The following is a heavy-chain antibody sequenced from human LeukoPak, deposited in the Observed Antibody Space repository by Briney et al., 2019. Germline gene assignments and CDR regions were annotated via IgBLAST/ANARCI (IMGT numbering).Heavy chain of an antibody. CDR1: GFTFRSYE. Sequence: GGSLRPSCAASGFTFRSYEMNWVRQAPGKGLEWVSFISSSGSTTYYADSVKGRFTISRDNAKNTLYLQMNSLRAEDTAVYYCAKHSPHYYYYMDVWGKGTTVTVSS. V-gene: IGHV3-48*03. J-gene: IGHJ6*03. CDR2: ISSSGSTT. CDR3: AKHSPHYYYYMDV. D-gene: IGHD2-21*01.